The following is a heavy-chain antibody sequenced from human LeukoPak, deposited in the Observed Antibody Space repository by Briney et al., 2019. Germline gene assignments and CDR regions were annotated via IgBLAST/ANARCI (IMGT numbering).Heavy chain of an antibody. J-gene: IGHJ4*02. V-gene: IGHV3-9*01. CDR3: AKEGAAGEFDY. CDR2: ISWNSGSI. D-gene: IGHD6-13*01. CDR1: GFTFDDYA. Sequence: GGSLRLSCAASGFTFDDYAMQWVRQAPGKGLEWVSGISWNSGSIGYADSVKGRFTISRDNAKNSLYLQMNSLRAEDTALYYCAKEGAAGEFDYWGQGTLVTVSS.